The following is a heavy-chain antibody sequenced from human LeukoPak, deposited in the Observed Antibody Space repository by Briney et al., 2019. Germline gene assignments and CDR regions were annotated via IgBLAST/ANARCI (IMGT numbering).Heavy chain of an antibody. Sequence: GGSLLLSCAASGFTFSSYSMNWVRPAPGKGLEWVSSISSSSSYIYYADSVKGRFTISRDNAKNSLYLQMNSLRAEDTAVYYCARTLGYYDILTGFDWYGMDVWGQGTTVTVSS. D-gene: IGHD3-9*01. CDR2: ISSSSSYI. CDR3: ARTLGYYDILTGFDWYGMDV. J-gene: IGHJ6*02. CDR1: GFTFSSYS. V-gene: IGHV3-21*01.